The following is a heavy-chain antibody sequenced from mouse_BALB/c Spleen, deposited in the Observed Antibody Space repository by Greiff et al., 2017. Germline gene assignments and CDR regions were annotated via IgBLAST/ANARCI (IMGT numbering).Heavy chain of an antibody. CDR2: IYPGRGIT. D-gene: IGHD2-10*01. CDR1: GYTFTSYW. CDR3: SRGGPYNFDY. J-gene: IGHJ2*01. Sequence: QVQLQQPGAELVKPGASVKMSCKASGYTFTSYWIKWVKQRPGQGLEWIGDIYPGRGITNYNEKFKSKATLTLNTSTSTAYMQLSSLTSEDTAVYYCSRGGPYNFDYWGQGTTLTVSS. V-gene: IGHV1-55*01.